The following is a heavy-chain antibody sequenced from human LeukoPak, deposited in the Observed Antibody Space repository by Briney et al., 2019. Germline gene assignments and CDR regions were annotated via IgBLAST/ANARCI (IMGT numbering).Heavy chain of an antibody. Sequence: GSLRLSCAASGFTFSSYEMNWVRQAPGKGLEWVSYISSSGSTIYYADSVKGRFTISRDNAKNSLYLQMNSLRAEDTAVYYCARGLVLQWLANYFDYWGQGTLVTVSS. CDR3: ARGLVLQWLANYFDY. D-gene: IGHD6-19*01. CDR1: GFTFSSYE. CDR2: ISSSGSTI. J-gene: IGHJ4*02. V-gene: IGHV3-48*03.